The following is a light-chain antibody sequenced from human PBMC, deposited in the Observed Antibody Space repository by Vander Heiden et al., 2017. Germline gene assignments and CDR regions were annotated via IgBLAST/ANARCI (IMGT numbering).Light chain of an antibody. CDR3: ASWDDSLSVVL. CDR2: GTS. V-gene: IGLV1-47*01. CDR1: SSNIGAGH. J-gene: IGLJ3*02. Sequence: QSILTQPPSASGTPGPRVTIYCSGSSSNIGAGHVNWYQQLPGAAPKVLMYGTSQRPSGVADRFSGSKSGTSATLAISGLRSDDEADYYCASWDDSLSVVLFGGGTRLTVL.